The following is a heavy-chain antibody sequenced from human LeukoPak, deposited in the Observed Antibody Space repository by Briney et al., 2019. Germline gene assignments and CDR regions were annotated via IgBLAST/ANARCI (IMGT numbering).Heavy chain of an antibody. V-gene: IGHV3-7*01. J-gene: IGHJ4*02. Sequence: GGSPRLSCEASGFTFSDQWMSWVRQAPGKGLEWVANISPDGSATFYVDSVKGRVTISRDNAKNSLYLQMYSLRAEDTAVYYCVRSIDYWGQGTLVAVSS. CDR1: GFTFSDQW. CDR3: VRSIDY. CDR2: ISPDGSAT.